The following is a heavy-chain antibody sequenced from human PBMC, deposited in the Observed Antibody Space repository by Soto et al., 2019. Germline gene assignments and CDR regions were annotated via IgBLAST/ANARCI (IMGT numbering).Heavy chain of an antibody. CDR1: GFTFTSSA. J-gene: IGHJ4*02. D-gene: IGHD2-8*01. Sequence: QMQLVQSGPEVKKPGTSVKVSCKASGFTFTSSAVQWVRQARGQRLEWLGWIGVGSGNRHYAQKFQERVTITRDMSTNTAYMELSSLRSEDTAVYYCAALGVNFDHWGQGTLVTVSS. V-gene: IGHV1-58*01. CDR2: IGVGSGNR. CDR3: AALGVNFDH.